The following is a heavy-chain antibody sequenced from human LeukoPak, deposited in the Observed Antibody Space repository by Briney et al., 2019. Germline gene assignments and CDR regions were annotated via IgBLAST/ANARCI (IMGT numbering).Heavy chain of an antibody. V-gene: IGHV4-39*01. CDR1: GDSISRTDFY. D-gene: IGHD3-3*01. Sequence: SETLSLTCTVSGDSISRTDFYWGWMRQPPGKGQEWIGSIYYSGTTNYNPSLKRRVTISVDTSKKQFSLKLRSVTAADTAVYYCARLPRYDFWSWGQGTLVTVSS. CDR2: IYYSGTT. CDR3: ARLPRYDFWS. J-gene: IGHJ4*02.